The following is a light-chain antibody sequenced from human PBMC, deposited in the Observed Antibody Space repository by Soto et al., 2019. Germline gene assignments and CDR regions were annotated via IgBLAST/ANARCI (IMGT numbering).Light chain of an antibody. J-gene: IGKJ4*01. V-gene: IGKV1-39*01. CDR1: QSIGDN. CDR3: QQSFNTHPT. CDR2: AAS. Sequence: DIQMTQSPSSLSASVGDRVTITCRASQSIGDNLNWYQQKPGTAPNLLIYAASSLQSGVPSRFSGSGSGTDFTLTITNLQPEDFVSFFCQQSFNTHPTFGGGTKVDIK.